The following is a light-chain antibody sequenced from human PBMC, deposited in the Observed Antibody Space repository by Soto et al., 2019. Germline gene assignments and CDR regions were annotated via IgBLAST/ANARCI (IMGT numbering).Light chain of an antibody. CDR3: QQRSNWPLLT. V-gene: IGKV3-11*01. Sequence: EIVLTQSPATLSLSPGERAPLSCRASQSVSNSLAWYQQKPGQAPRLLIYDASNRATGIPARFSGSGSGTDFTLTISSLEPEDFAVYYCQQRSNWPLLTFGGGTKVEIK. CDR2: DAS. J-gene: IGKJ4*01. CDR1: QSVSNS.